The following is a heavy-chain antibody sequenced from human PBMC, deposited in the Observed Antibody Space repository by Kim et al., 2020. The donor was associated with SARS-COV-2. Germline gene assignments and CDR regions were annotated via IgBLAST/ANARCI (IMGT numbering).Heavy chain of an antibody. D-gene: IGHD6-13*01. Sequence: SETLSLTCTVSGGSISSYYWSWIRQPPGKGLEWIGYIYYSGSTNYNPSLKSRVTISVDTSKNQFSLKLSSVTAADTAVYYCARGTEYSSSWYPPYYYYGMDVWGQGTTVTVSS. J-gene: IGHJ6*02. CDR1: GGSISSYY. CDR3: ARGTEYSSSWYPPYYYYGMDV. V-gene: IGHV4-59*13. CDR2: IYYSGST.